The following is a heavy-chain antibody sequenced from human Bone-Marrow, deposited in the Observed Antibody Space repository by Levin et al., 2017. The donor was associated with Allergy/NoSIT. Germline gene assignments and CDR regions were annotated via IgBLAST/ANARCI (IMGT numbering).Heavy chain of an antibody. D-gene: IGHD1-26*01. Sequence: AASVKVSCKASGYTFTDYYIHWIRQAPGQGLEWMGRINPDGGGTKFSQQFEGRLTLTRDTSIRTVNMELSRLRSDDTAVYFCARDLVGVDAFDFWGQGTVVIVSS. CDR1: GYTFTDYY. V-gene: IGHV1-2*02. CDR2: INPDGGGT. CDR3: ARDLVGVDAFDF. J-gene: IGHJ3*01.